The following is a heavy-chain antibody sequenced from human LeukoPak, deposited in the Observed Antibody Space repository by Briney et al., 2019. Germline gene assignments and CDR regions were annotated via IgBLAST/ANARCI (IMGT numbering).Heavy chain of an antibody. CDR2: ISGNGGST. CDR3: AKDDGGNLSTAFYI. Sequence: GGSLRLSCAASGFTFSTYVMSWVRQPPGKGLAGVSAISGNGGSTNYADFVTGRFTLSRDNSKNTLYLQMNGLRAEDTAVYYCAKDDGGNLSTAFYIWGQGTTVTVSS. J-gene: IGHJ3*02. CDR1: GFTFSTYV. V-gene: IGHV3-23*01. D-gene: IGHD4-23*01.